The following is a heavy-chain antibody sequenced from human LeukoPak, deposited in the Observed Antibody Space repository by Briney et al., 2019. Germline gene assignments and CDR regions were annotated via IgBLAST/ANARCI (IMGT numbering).Heavy chain of an antibody. J-gene: IGHJ3*02. CDR3: AREGGSWTGAFDI. V-gene: IGHV1-69*05. CDR1: GGTFSSYA. CDR2: IIPIFGTA. D-gene: IGHD3/OR15-3a*01. Sequence: AVKVSCKASGGTFSSYAISWVRQAPGQGLEWMGGIIPIFGTANYAQKYQGRVTITTDESTSTAYMELSSLRPEDTAVYYCAREGGSWTGAFDIWGQGTMVTVSS.